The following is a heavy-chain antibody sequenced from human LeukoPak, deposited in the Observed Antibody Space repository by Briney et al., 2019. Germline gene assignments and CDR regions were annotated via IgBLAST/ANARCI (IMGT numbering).Heavy chain of an antibody. V-gene: IGHV4-39*07. D-gene: IGHD2-2*01. CDR2: IYYSGST. J-gene: IGHJ5*02. CDR1: GGSISSGSYY. CDR3: ARRPAYCSSTSCYVERSGRGRMGANWFDP. Sequence: SETLSLTCTVSGGSISSGSYYWSWIRQPAGKGLEWIGSIYYSGSTYYNPSLKSRVTISVDTSKNQFSLKLSSVTAADTAVYYCARRPAYCSSTSCYVERSGRGRMGANWFDPWGQGTLVTVSS.